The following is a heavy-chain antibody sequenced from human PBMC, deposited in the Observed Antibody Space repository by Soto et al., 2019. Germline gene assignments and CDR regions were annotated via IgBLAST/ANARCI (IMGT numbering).Heavy chain of an antibody. V-gene: IGHV3-43*02. J-gene: IGHJ6*02. CDR2: ISGDGCST. Sequence: GGSLRLSCAASGFTFDDYAMHWVRQAPGKGLEWVSLISGDGCSTYYADSVKGRFTISRDNSKNSLYLQMNSLRTEDTALYYCAKDIVVVPAAPNYYYYGMDVWGQGTTVTVSS. D-gene: IGHD2-2*01. CDR1: GFTFDDYA. CDR3: AKDIVVVPAAPNYYYYGMDV.